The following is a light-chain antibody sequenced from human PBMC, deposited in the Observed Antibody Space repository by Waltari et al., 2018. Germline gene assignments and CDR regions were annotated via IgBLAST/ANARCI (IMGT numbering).Light chain of an antibody. Sequence: EIVLTQSPGTLSLSPGERATLSCSARQSVTRTLAWYQQKPGQAPRLLIYGPPNRATGIPDRFSGSGSGTDFSLTISRLEPEDFAVYYCQHYLRLPATFGQGTKVEIK. CDR1: QSVTRT. CDR3: QHYLRLPAT. V-gene: IGKV3-20*01. J-gene: IGKJ1*01. CDR2: GPP.